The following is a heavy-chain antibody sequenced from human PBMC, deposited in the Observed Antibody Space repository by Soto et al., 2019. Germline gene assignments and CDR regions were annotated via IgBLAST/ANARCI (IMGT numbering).Heavy chain of an antibody. J-gene: IGHJ4*02. CDR3: ARQRANYDFWSGYQRKGSFGY. Sequence: SETLSLTCTVSGGSISSYYWSWIRQPPGKGLEWIGYIYYSGSTNYNPSLKSRVTISVDTSKNQFSLKLSSVTAADTAVYYCARQRANYDFWSGYQRKGSFGYWGQGTLVTVSS. CDR2: IYYSGST. CDR1: GGSISSYY. V-gene: IGHV4-59*08. D-gene: IGHD3-3*01.